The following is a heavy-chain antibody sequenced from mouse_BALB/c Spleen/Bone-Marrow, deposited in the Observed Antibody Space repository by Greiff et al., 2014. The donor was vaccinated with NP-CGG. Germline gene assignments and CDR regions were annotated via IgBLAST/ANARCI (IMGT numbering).Heavy chain of an antibody. CDR1: GFTFSSYY. CDR3: TRRGISTFEGVGAMDY. V-gene: IGHV5-6-2*01. Sequence: EVQLVESGGGLVKLGGSLKLSCAASGFTFSSYYMSWIRQTPEKRLELVAAINTDGGGTYYPDTVKGRFTISRDNAKNTLYLQMSSLKSEDTALYYCTRRGISTFEGVGAMDYWGQGASVIVSS. CDR2: INTDGGGT. J-gene: IGHJ4*01. D-gene: IGHD1-1*01.